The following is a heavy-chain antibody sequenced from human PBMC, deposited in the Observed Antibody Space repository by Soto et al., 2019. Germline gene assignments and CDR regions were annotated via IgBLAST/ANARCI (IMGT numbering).Heavy chain of an antibody. CDR2: INPKFGDT. CDR1: GYTFTAYH. Sequence: QVQLVQSGAEVKEPGDSVRVSCEASGYTFTAYHIHWVRQAPGQGLEWMGWINPKFGDTTYAQDFQGRVSMTRDMSISTVYMELGRLTSDDTDIYYCARNMDYYYGRGSGNGHGVWGQGTTVTVFS. D-gene: IGHD3-10*02. CDR3: ARNMDYYYGRGSGNGHGV. J-gene: IGHJ6*02. V-gene: IGHV1-2*02.